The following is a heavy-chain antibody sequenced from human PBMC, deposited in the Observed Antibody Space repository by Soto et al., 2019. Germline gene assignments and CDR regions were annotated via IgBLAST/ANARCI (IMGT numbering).Heavy chain of an antibody. CDR1: GYSFTTYW. Sequence: SLKISCKVSGYSFTTYWIGWVRQMPGKGLEWMAIINPADSDTRYSPSFRGHVTISADKSISTAYLQWSSLEASDTAIYYCARQGGAYVSIDYWGQGTQVTVSS. D-gene: IGHD3-16*01. CDR3: ARQGGAYVSIDY. V-gene: IGHV5-51*01. CDR2: INPADSDT. J-gene: IGHJ4*02.